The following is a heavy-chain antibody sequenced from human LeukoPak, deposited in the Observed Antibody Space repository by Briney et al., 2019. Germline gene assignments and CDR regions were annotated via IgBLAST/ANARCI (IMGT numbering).Heavy chain of an antibody. CDR2: ISGSGGST. Sequence: GGSLRLSCAASGFTFSSYAMSWVRQAPGKGLEWVSAISGSGGSTYYADSVKGRFTISRDNSKNTLYLQMNSLRAEDTAVYYCAKGGGYDFWSGVTNDYWGQGTLVTVSS. D-gene: IGHD3-3*01. CDR1: GFTFSSYA. CDR3: AKGGGYDFWSGVTNDY. J-gene: IGHJ4*02. V-gene: IGHV3-23*01.